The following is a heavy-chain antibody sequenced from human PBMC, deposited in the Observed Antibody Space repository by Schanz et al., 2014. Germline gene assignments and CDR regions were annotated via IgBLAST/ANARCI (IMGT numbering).Heavy chain of an antibody. V-gene: IGHV3-23*01. CDR2: ISSGGGST. Sequence: EVQLLESGGGLVQPGGSLRLSCASSGFSFTTYAMSWVRQAPGKGLEWVSSISSGGGSTYYADSVKGRFTISRDNSKSTLYLQMNSLRAEDTAVYYCANNWNLDYWGQGTLVTVSS. CDR3: ANNWNLDY. D-gene: IGHD1-20*01. CDR1: GFSFTTYA. J-gene: IGHJ4*02.